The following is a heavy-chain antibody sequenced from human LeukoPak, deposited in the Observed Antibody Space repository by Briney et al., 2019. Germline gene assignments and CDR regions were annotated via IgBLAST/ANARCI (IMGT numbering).Heavy chain of an antibody. CDR2: ISSRSRYI. CDR3: FSSSRRHTIYNWFDP. Sequence: GGSLRLSCAASGFTFSSYSMHWVRQAPGKGLEWVSSISSRSRYIYYADSVKGRFTISRDNAKNSLYLQMNSLRAEDTAVYFFFSSSRRHTIYNWFDPWGQGTLVTVSS. V-gene: IGHV3-21*01. D-gene: IGHD3-9*01. J-gene: IGHJ5*02. CDR1: GFTFSSYS.